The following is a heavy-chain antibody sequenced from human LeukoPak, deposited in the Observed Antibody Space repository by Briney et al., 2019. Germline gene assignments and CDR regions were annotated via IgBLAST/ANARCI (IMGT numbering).Heavy chain of an antibody. CDR3: ARVTTVTFLYYHNMDV. V-gene: IGHV4-39*07. CDR1: GASISSSNYY. CDR2: IYYSGNT. J-gene: IGHJ6*03. D-gene: IGHD4-11*01. Sequence: SETLSLTCSVSGASISSSNYYWGCIRQPPGKGLEWIGTIYYSGNTYYNPSLKSRVTISVGTSKNQFSLKLSSVTAADTAVYYCARVTTVTFLYYHNMDVWGKGTTVTVSS.